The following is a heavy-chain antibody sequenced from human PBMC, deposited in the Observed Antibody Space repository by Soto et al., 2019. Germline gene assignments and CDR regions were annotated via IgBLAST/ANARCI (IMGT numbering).Heavy chain of an antibody. Sequence: QVTLKESGPGLVKPTETLTLTCTVAGFSLSNARMGVSWIRQPPGKALEWLAHIFSNDEKSYSTSLKSRLTISKDTSKSQVVLTMTNMDPVDTATYYCARIQNIAPAGNYYYYYMDVCRKGTTVTVSS. CDR3: ARIQNIAPAGNYYYYYMDV. J-gene: IGHJ6*03. D-gene: IGHD6-13*01. CDR1: GFSLSNARMG. V-gene: IGHV2-26*01. CDR2: IFSNDEK.